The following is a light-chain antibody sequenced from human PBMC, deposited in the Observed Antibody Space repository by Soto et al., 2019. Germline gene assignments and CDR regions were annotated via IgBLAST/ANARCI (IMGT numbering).Light chain of an antibody. CDR1: QTISSW. CDR3: QHYDTFSWT. Sequence: DIQMTKSPSTLSGSVGDRVTITCRASQTISSWLAWYQQKPGKAPEVLIYAASGLVTGVPPTFSGSGSGTEFTLTISSVQPDDFATYFCQHYDTFSWTFGQGTKVDIK. CDR2: AAS. V-gene: IGKV1-5*01. J-gene: IGKJ1*01.